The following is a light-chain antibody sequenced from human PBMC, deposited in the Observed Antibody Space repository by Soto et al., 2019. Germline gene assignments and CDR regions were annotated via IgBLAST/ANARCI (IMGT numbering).Light chain of an antibody. J-gene: IGKJ1*01. CDR2: SPS. Sequence: DIRMTQSPSTLSASLGDRVTISCRASRNIDSWLAWYQQRPGGIPRLLIVSPSDLRNGVQSRFTVSGSGTDFTLTIDGLQPDDFATYYCQEFHSSSRTFGQGTRV. V-gene: IGKV1-5*03. CDR3: QEFHSSSRT. CDR1: RNIDSW.